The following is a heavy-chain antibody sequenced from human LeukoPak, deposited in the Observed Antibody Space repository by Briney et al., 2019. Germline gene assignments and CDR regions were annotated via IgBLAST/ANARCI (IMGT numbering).Heavy chain of an antibody. CDR2: ISDIWSI. Sequence: SPTLSLTCTVSSGSISSYYWSCIRQPPGKGLEWIGYISDIWSIIYNPSLKIRVTISLDTSKTQFSLKLSSVTAADTAVYYCAGHHPRNTVDFWGQGTLVTVSS. CDR3: AGHHPRNTVDF. D-gene: IGHD2/OR15-2a*01. V-gene: IGHV4-59*08. CDR1: SGSISSYY. J-gene: IGHJ4*02.